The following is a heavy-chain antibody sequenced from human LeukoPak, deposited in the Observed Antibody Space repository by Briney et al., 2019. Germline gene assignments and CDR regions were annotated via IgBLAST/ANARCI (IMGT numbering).Heavy chain of an antibody. CDR1: GYSLTRDD. CDR2: LNPDTGAT. CDR3: ARGHNFDNNGYYGDAFDI. Sequence: GASVKVSRKASGYSLTRDDINWVRQAAGQGLEWMGWLNPDTGATGNAQKFPDRLTITATASINTAFMEMRSLTSEDTAVYYCARGHNFDNNGYYGDAFDIWGQGTMVTVSS. D-gene: IGHD3-22*01. V-gene: IGHV1-8*03. J-gene: IGHJ3*02.